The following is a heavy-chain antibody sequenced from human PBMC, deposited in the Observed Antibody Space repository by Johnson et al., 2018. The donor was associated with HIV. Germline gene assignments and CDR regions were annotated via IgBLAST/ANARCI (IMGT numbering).Heavy chain of an antibody. D-gene: IGHD4-17*01. CDR3: AKDEGDYGGDDAFDI. CDR2: ISGSGGST. Sequence: VQLVESGGGVVQPGRSLRLSCVVSGFTFSNYAMTWVRQAPGKGLEWVSAISGSGGSTYYADSVKGRFTISRDNSKNTLYLTMSSLSGEDTAVYYCAKDEGDYGGDDAFDIWGQGTMVTVSS. V-gene: IGHV3-23*04. CDR1: GFTFSNYA. J-gene: IGHJ3*02.